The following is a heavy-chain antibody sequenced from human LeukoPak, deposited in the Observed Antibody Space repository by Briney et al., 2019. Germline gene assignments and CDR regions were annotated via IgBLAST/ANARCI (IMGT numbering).Heavy chain of an antibody. V-gene: IGHV3-66*02. J-gene: IGHJ6*02. D-gene: IGHD6-6*01. CDR1: GFTVSSNY. CDR2: IYSGGST. CDR3: ARARPFDYGMDV. Sequence: GGSLRLSCAASGFTVSSNYMSWVRQAPGKGLEWVSVIYSGGSTYYADSVKGRSTISRDNSKNTLYLQMNSLRAEDTAVYYCARARPFDYGMDVWGQGTTVTVSS.